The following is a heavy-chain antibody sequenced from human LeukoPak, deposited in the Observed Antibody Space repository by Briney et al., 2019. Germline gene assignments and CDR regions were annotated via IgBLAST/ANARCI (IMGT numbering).Heavy chain of an antibody. Sequence: GESLKISCKGSGYSFTSYWIGWVRQMPGKGLEWMGIIYPGDSDTRYSPSFQGQVTNSADKSISTAYLQWSSLKASDTAMYYCARHPADFMGIEYYFDYWGQGTLVTVSS. CDR1: GYSFTSYW. J-gene: IGHJ4*02. CDR2: IYPGDSDT. CDR3: ARHPADFMGIEYYFDY. V-gene: IGHV5-51*01. D-gene: IGHD7-27*01.